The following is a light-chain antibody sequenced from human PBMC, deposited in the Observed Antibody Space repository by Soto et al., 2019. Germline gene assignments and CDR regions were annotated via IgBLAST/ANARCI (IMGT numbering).Light chain of an antibody. V-gene: IGLV2-11*01. CDR3: CSYAGGHVI. J-gene: IGLJ2*01. CDR2: DVS. CDR1: SSDVGGYNS. Sequence: QSALTQPRSVSGSPGQSVTISCTGTSSDVGGYNSVSWYQQHPGKAPKLMIYDVSKRPSGVPDRFSGSKSGNTASPTISGLQAEDEADYYCCSYAGGHVIFGGGTKLTVL.